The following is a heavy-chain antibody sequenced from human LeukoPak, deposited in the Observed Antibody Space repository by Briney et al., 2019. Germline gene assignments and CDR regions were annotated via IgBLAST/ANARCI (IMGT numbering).Heavy chain of an antibody. Sequence: ASVKVSCKASGYTFTSYYMYWVRQAPGQGLEWMGIVNPSGGSTSYAQKFQGRVTMTRDTSTSTVYMELSSLRSEDTAVYYCARAMGGSGGRNYYYYYGMDVWGQGTTVTVSS. CDR1: GYTFTSYY. D-gene: IGHD3-10*01. J-gene: IGHJ6*02. V-gene: IGHV1-46*01. CDR2: VNPSGGST. CDR3: ARAMGGSGGRNYYYYYGMDV.